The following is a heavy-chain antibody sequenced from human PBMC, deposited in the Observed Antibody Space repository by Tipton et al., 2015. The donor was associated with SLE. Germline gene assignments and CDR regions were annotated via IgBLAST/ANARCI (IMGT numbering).Heavy chain of an antibody. Sequence: TLSLTCAVYGGSFSGHYWSWIRQPPGKGLEWIGYIYYSGSTNYNPSLKSRVTISVDTSKNQFSLQPNSVTPEDTAVYFCARGTLSNGIDYWGQGTLVTVSS. CDR2: IYYSGST. CDR1: GGSFSGHY. D-gene: IGHD2-8*01. J-gene: IGHJ4*02. CDR3: ARGTLSNGIDY. V-gene: IGHV4-59*11.